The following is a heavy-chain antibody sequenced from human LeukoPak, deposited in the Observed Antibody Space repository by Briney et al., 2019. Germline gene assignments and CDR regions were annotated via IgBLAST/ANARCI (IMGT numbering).Heavy chain of an antibody. CDR1: GGSISSSSYY. D-gene: IGHD3-10*01. V-gene: IGHV4-39*01. J-gene: IGHJ4*02. Sequence: AATLSLSCTVSGGSISSSSYYLGWIREPPGKGLGWFGSIYYSGSTYYIPSLKSRVTIYVDTSKNQFSLKLSSVTAADTAVYYCARGMVRGPPGYWGQGTLVTVSS. CDR2: IYYSGST. CDR3: ARGMVRGPPGY.